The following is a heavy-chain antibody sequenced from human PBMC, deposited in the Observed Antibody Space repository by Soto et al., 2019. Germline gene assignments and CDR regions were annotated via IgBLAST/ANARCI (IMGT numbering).Heavy chain of an antibody. CDR2: IYYSGST. CDR1: GGSISSYY. Sequence: SETLSLTCTVSGGSISSYYWIWIRQPPGKGLEWIGYIYYSGSTNYNPSLKSRVTTSVDTSKNQFSLKLSSVTAADTAVYYCARQNDYVWGSYRFGNWFDPWGQGTLVTVSS. V-gene: IGHV4-59*08. CDR3: ARQNDYVWGSYRFGNWFDP. J-gene: IGHJ5*02. D-gene: IGHD3-16*02.